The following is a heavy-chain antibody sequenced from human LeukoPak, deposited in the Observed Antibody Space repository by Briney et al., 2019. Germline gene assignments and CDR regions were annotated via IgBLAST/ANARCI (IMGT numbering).Heavy chain of an antibody. J-gene: IGHJ4*02. Sequence: PGGSLRLSCAASGFTFSSYAMSWVRQAPGKGLEWVSAISGSGGSTYYADSVKGRFTISRDNSKNTLYLQMNSLRAEDTAVYYCAKVPVLITIFGVVIPMRFDYWGQGTLVTVSS. D-gene: IGHD3-3*01. CDR3: AKVPVLITIFGVVIPMRFDY. CDR2: ISGSGGST. CDR1: GFTFSSYA. V-gene: IGHV3-23*01.